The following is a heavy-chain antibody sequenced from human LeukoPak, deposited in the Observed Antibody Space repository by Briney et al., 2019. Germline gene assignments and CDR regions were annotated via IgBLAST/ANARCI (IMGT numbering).Heavy chain of an antibody. V-gene: IGHV5-51*01. Sequence: GESLKISGKGSGYSFTSYWIGWVRQMPGKGLEWMGIIYPGDSDTRYSPSFQGQVTISADKSISTAYLQWSSLKASDTAMYYCARLGRYCSGGSCQSAADYWGQGTLVTVSS. CDR3: ARLGRYCSGGSCQSAADY. CDR2: IYPGDSDT. D-gene: IGHD2-15*01. CDR1: GYSFTSYW. J-gene: IGHJ4*02.